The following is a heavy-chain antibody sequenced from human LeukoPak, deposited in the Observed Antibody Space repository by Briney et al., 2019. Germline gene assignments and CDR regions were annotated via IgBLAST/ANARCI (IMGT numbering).Heavy chain of an antibody. J-gene: IGHJ3*02. Sequence: SETLSLTCTVSGGSISSYYWSWIRQPAGKGLEWIGRIYTSGSTNYNPSLKSRVTMSVDTSKNQFSLKLSSVTAADTAVYYCAGPVITSGNDAFDIWGQGTMVTVSS. CDR2: IYTSGST. V-gene: IGHV4-4*07. D-gene: IGHD3-22*01. CDR3: AGPVITSGNDAFDI. CDR1: GGSISSYY.